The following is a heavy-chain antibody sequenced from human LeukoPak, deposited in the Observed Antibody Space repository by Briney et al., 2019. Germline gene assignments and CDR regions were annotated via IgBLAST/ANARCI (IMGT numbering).Heavy chain of an antibody. D-gene: IGHD6-13*01. CDR2: IYYSGST. J-gene: IGHJ3*02. V-gene: IGHV4-31*03. CDR1: GGSISSGGYY. CDR3: ARMAQLDAFDI. Sequence: PSQTLSLTCTVSGGSISSGGYYWSWIRQHPGKGLEWIGYIYYSGSTYYNPSLKSRVTISVDTSKNQFSLKLSSVTAADTAVYCCARMAQLDAFDIWGQGTMVTVSS.